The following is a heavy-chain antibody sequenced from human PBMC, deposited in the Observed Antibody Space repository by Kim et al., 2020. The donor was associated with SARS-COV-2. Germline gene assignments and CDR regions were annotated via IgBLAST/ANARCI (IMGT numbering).Heavy chain of an antibody. CDR1: GGSISRYY. V-gene: IGHV4-59*01. D-gene: IGHD3-10*01. CDR3: ARVKGGGSGSPQELDF. J-gene: IGHJ4*02. CDR2: IYYTGST. Sequence: SETLSLTCTVSGGSISRYYWSWIRQPPGKGLEWIGYIYYTGSTNYNPSLRSRVTITVDESKNQFSLSLSSVTAADTAVYYCARVKGGGSGSPQELDFWGQGTLVTVFS.